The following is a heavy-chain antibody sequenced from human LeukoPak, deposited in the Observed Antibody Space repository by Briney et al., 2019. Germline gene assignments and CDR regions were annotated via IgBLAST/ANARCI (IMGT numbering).Heavy chain of an antibody. CDR1: GYSISSGYY. D-gene: IGHD3-10*01. J-gene: IGHJ6*03. CDR2: IYHSGST. Sequence: PETLSLTCTVSGYSISSGYYWGWLRLPPGKGLEWIGSIYHSGSTYYNPSLKSRVTISVDKSKNQFSLKLSSVTAADTAAYYCARIRGFGADYYYYYMDVWGKGTTVTVSS. V-gene: IGHV4-38-2*02. CDR3: ARIRGFGADYYYYYMDV.